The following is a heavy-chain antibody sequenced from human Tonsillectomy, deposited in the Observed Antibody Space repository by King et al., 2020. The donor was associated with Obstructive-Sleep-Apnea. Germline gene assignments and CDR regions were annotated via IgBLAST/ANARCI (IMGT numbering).Heavy chain of an antibody. V-gene: IGHV4-31*02. J-gene: IGHJ4*02. CDR2: MYDTGSA. CDR3: VRGTGYYYCVDY. Sequence: QLQESGPGLVKPSQTLFLTCIVSGGSTGSGGYYWTWIRQRPGKGLEWIGYMYDTGSAYYNPSLKSRVTISLDTSKSQFSLQLTSVTAADTAGYYCVRGTGYYYCVDYWGQGTLVTGSS. D-gene: IGHD3-22*01. CDR1: GGSTGSGGYY.